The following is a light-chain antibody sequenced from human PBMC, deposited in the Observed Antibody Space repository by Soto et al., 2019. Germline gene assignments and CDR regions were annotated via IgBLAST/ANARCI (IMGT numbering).Light chain of an antibody. J-gene: IGLJ3*02. V-gene: IGLV2-14*01. CDR1: SSDVGGYNY. Sequence: QSALTQPASVSGSPGQSITISCTGTSSDVGGYNYVSWYQQHPGKAPKLMIYEVSNRPSGVSNRFSGSKSGNTASLTISGVRAADEAAYYCSSSTSSSTIEVFGGGTKLTVL. CDR3: SSSTSSSTIEV. CDR2: EVS.